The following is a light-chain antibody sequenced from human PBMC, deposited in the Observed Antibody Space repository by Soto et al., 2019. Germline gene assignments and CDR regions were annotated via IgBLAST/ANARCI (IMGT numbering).Light chain of an antibody. CDR3: QQYRRTPGT. V-gene: IGKV4-1*01. Sequence: LSKDPLSVFQGKRVDIGGKSILNVLYSSNNKNYLAWYQQKPGQPPKLLLYWASTRNSGVPDRFSVSGSGTDFTLAISSLQSEDIAVYYCQQYRRTPGTFGEGTKVDIK. J-gene: IGKJ1*01. CDR2: WAS. CDR1: LNVLYSSNNKNY.